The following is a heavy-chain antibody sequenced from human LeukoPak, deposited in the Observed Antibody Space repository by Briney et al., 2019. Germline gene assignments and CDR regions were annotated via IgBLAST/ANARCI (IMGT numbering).Heavy chain of an antibody. CDR1: GFTVSSNY. CDR2: IYSSGST. D-gene: IGHD6-19*01. Sequence: GGSLRLSCAASGFTVSSNYMSWVRQAPGKGLEWVSVIYSSGSTYYADSVKGRFTISRDNSKNTLYLQMNSLRAEDTAVYYCAKKYSSGWYYFDYWGQGTLVTVSS. CDR3: AKKYSSGWYYFDY. J-gene: IGHJ4*02. V-gene: IGHV3-53*01.